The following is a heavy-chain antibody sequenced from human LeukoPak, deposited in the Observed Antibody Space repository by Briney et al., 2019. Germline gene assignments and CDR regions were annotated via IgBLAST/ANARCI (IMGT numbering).Heavy chain of an antibody. CDR1: GFTFDDYG. J-gene: IGHJ3*02. CDR2: INWNGGST. D-gene: IGHD1-26*01. V-gene: IGHV3-20*04. CDR3: ARDRSGSYSRHTAFDI. Sequence: SGGSLRLSCAASGFTFDDYGMSWVRQAPGKGLEWVSGINWNGGSTGYADSVKGRFTISRDNAKNSLYLQMNSLRAEDTALYYCARDRSGSYSRHTAFDIWGQGTMVTVSS.